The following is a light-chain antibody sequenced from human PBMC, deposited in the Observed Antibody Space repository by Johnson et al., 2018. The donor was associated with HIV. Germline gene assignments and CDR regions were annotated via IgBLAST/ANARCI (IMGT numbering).Light chain of an antibody. Sequence: QPVLTQPPSVSAAPGQKVTISCSGSSSNIGNSYVSWYQQLPGTAPKLLIYDNDKRPSGISDRFSASKSGTSATLGITGLQNGDEADYYCGTWDSYLTAGVFGSGTKVTVL. CDR1: SSNIGNSY. V-gene: IGLV1-51*01. CDR2: DND. CDR3: GTWDSYLTAGV. J-gene: IGLJ1*01.